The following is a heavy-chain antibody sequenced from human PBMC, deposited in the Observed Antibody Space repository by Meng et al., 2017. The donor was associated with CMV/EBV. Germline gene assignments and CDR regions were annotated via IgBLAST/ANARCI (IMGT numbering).Heavy chain of an antibody. Sequence: ASVKVSCKASGYTFTSYGISWVRQAPGQGLEWMGWISAYNCNTNYAQKLQGRVTMTTDTSTSTAYMELRSLRSDDTAVYYCARDCSITSCYRKWYYGMDVWGQGTTVTVSS. CDR2: ISAYNCNT. D-gene: IGHD2-2*02. CDR3: ARDCSITSCYRKWYYGMDV. CDR1: GYTFTSYG. V-gene: IGHV1-18*01. J-gene: IGHJ6*02.